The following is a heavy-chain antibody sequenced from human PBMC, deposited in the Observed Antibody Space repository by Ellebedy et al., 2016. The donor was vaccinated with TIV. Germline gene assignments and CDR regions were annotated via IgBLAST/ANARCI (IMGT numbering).Heavy chain of an antibody. V-gene: IGHV4-34*01. CDR3: ARSPYYHYGSGSLYGLDV. D-gene: IGHD3-10*01. J-gene: IGHJ6*02. CDR1: GFTFSRYW. CDR2: INHRGSI. Sequence: ESLKISXAASGFTFSRYWMSWVRQSPGKGLEWIGEINHRGSINYNPSLKSRVTISVDTSKNQFSLKLSSVTAADTAVYYCARSPYYHYGSGSLYGLDVWGQGTTVTVSS.